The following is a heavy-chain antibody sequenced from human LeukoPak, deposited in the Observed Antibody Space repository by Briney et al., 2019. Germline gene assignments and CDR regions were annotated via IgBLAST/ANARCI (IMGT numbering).Heavy chain of an antibody. V-gene: IGHV3-30*18. J-gene: IGHJ4*02. CDR2: ISYEGSTK. Sequence: PGGCLRLSCVASGFTFSSNGIHWVRQAPGKGLEWVAVISYEGSTKYYADSVKGRFTISRDNSRNTVYLQMNSLRAEDTAVYYCAKDRMGATAPKAYFDYWGQGTLVSVSS. D-gene: IGHD1-26*01. CDR3: AKDRMGATAPKAYFDY. CDR1: GFTFSSNG.